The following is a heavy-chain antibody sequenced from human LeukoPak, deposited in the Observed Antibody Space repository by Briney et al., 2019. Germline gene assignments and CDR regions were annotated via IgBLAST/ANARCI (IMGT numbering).Heavy chain of an antibody. CDR3: ARPDYYGSGSYYSG. CDR1: GDSVSSNIAA. CDR2: TYYRSKWYN. V-gene: IGHV6-1*01. Sequence: SGPGLVKPSQTLSLTCAISGDSVSSNIAAWNWIRQSPSRGLEWLGRTYYRSKWYNDYAVSVKSRININADTSKNQVSLQLNSVTPEDTAVYYCARPDYYGSGSYYSGWGQGTLVTVSS. D-gene: IGHD3-10*01. J-gene: IGHJ4*02.